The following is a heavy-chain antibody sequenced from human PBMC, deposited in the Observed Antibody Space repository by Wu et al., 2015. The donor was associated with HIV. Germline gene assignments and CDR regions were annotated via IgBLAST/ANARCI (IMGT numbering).Heavy chain of an antibody. CDR2: INPNSGGT. D-gene: IGHD6-13*01. Sequence: QVQLVQSGAEVKKPGASLKVSCKASGYTFTGYYIHWVRQAPGQGLEWMGWINPNSGGTNYAQKFQGRVTMTRDTSISTAYMELSRLRSDDTAVYYCARQPGYSSSWYSDWGQGTLVTVSS. V-gene: IGHV1-2*02. J-gene: IGHJ4*02. CDR1: GYTFTGYY. CDR3: ARQPGYSSSWYSD.